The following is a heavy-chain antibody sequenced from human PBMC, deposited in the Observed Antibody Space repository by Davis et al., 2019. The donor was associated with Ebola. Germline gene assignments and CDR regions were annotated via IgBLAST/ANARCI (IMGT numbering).Heavy chain of an antibody. CDR3: ARDREIWNYGGWFDP. CDR2: ISYDGSNK. D-gene: IGHD1-7*01. J-gene: IGHJ5*02. V-gene: IGHV3-30*04. Sequence: GESLKISCAASGFTFSSYAMHWVRQAPGKGLEWVAVISYDGSNKYYADSVKGRFTISRDNSKNTLYLQMNSLRAEDTAVYYCARDREIWNYGGWFDPWGQGTLVTVSS. CDR1: GFTFSSYA.